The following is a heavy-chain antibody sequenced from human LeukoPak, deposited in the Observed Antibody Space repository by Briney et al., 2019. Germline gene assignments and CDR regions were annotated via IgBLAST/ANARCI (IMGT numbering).Heavy chain of an antibody. CDR1: GFTFSGYS. J-gene: IGHJ1*01. CDR3: ARRAAGRPGADYFQH. D-gene: IGHD3-10*01. Sequence: PGGSLRLSCAASGFTFSGYSMNWVRQAVGKGLEWVSYISASSSSIYYADSVKGRFTISRDNAKNSLYLQMNSLRDEDTAVYYGARRAAGRPGADYFQHWGQGILVTVSS. V-gene: IGHV3-48*02. CDR2: ISASSSSI.